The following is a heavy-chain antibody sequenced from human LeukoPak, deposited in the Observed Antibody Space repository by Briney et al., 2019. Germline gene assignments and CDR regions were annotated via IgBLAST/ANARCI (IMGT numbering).Heavy chain of an antibody. CDR2: ISSSGSTT. V-gene: IGHV3-11*01. D-gene: IGHD4-17*01. Sequence: PGGSLRLSCAASGFTFSDYYMSWIRQAPGKGLEWVSYISSSGSTTYYADSVKGRFTISRDNAKNSLYLQMNSLRAEDTAVYYCARVGFVTRRGYGGNSFDYWGQGTLVTVSS. J-gene: IGHJ4*02. CDR1: GFTFSDYY. CDR3: ARVGFVTRRGYGGNSFDY.